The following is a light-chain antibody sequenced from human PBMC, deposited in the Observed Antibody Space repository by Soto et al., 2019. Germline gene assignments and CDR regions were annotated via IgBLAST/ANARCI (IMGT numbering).Light chain of an antibody. CDR1: QSISSW. Sequence: DIPMTQSPSTLSASIGDRVTITCRASQSISSWLAWYQQTPGRAPKLLIYKASSLESGVPSRFSGSGSGTEFTLTISSLQPDDFATYYCQQYNSYSTWTFGQGTKVAIK. J-gene: IGKJ1*01. CDR3: QQYNSYSTWT. CDR2: KAS. V-gene: IGKV1-5*03.